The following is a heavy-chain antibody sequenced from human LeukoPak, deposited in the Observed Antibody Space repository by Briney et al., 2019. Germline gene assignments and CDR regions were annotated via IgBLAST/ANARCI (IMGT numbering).Heavy chain of an antibody. CDR2: ISSNGGST. J-gene: IGHJ4*02. D-gene: IGHD6-19*01. Sequence: GGSLRLSCAASGFTFSSYGMHWVRQAPGKGLEYVSAISSNGGSTYYADSVKGRFTISRDNSKNTLYLQMSSLRAEDTAVYYCVKDLDSSGWYWTFDYWGQGTLVTVSS. CDR3: VKDLDSSGWYWTFDY. CDR1: GFTFSSYG. V-gene: IGHV3-64D*06.